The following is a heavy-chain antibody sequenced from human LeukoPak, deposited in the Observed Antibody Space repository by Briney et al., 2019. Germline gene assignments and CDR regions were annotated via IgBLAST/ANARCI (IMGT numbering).Heavy chain of an antibody. D-gene: IGHD3-3*01. CDR2: INPNSGGT. CDR1: GYTFTGYY. V-gene: IGHV1-2*02. CDR3: ASHERLNYDFWSDGLPRGY. J-gene: IGHJ4*02. Sequence: ASVKVSCKASGYTFTGYYMHWVRQAPGQGLEWMGWINPNSGGTNYAQKFQGRVTMTRDTSISTAYMELSRLRSDDTAVYYCASHERLNYDFWSDGLPRGYWGQGTLVTVSS.